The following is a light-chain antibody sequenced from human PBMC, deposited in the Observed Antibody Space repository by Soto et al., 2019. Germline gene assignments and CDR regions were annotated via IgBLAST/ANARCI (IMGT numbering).Light chain of an antibody. Sequence: IQLTQSPSSLSASVGDRVTITCRASQGIGSYLAWYQQKPGKAPKLLIYAASTLQSGVPSRFSGSGSGTEFTLTISSLQPEDFATYYCQQLNSYLFTFGPGTKVDIK. J-gene: IGKJ3*01. CDR3: QQLNSYLFT. CDR1: QGIGSY. CDR2: AAS. V-gene: IGKV1-9*01.